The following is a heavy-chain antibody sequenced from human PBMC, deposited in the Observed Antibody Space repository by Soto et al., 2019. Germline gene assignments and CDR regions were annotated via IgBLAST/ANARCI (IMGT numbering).Heavy chain of an antibody. Sequence: EVRLVESGGGLVQPGGSLRLSCVASGFTFTSYWMSWVRQAPGKGLEWVANIKGDGSEKRYVDSVKGQLTISRDNAKNSVYLQMNSLRVEDTALYYCGRDEVRNGVGVWGQGTTVTVSS. CDR2: IKGDGSEK. CDR3: GRDEVRNGVGV. V-gene: IGHV3-7*01. J-gene: IGHJ6*02. CDR1: GFTFTSYW.